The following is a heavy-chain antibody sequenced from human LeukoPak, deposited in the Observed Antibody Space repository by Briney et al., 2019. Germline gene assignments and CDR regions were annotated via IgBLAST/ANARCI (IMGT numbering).Heavy chain of an antibody. CDR3: ARDLTPVVGATTFDY. J-gene: IGHJ4*02. V-gene: IGHV1-46*01. D-gene: IGHD1-26*01. Sequence: ASVKVSXKASGYTFTSYYMHWMRQAPGQGLEWMGIINPSGGSTSYAQKFQGRVIMTRDTSTSTVYMELSSLRSEDTAVYYCARDLTPVVGATTFDYWGQGTLVTVSS. CDR2: INPSGGST. CDR1: GYTFTSYY.